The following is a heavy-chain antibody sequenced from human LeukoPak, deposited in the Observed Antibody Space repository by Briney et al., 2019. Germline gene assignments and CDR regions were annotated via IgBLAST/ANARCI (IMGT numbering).Heavy chain of an antibody. D-gene: IGHD6-13*01. CDR1: GFTFSSYG. CDR3: ARDLIAAAGNPGDY. CDR2: IRYDGSNK. V-gene: IGHV3-30*02. J-gene: IGHJ4*02. Sequence: GGSLRLSCAASGFTFSSYGMHWVRQAPGKGLEWVAFIRYDGSNKYYADSVKGRFTISRDNAKNSLYLQMNSLRAEDTAVYYCARDLIAAAGNPGDYWGQGTLATVSS.